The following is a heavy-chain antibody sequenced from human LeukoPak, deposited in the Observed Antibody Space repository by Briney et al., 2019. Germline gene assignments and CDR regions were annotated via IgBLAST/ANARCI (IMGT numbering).Heavy chain of an antibody. CDR3: ARYCSSTSCYSTFDY. V-gene: IGHV4-39*01. CDR1: GGSISSSSYY. Sequence: SETLSLTCTVSGGSISSSSYYWGWIRQPPGRGLEWIGSIYYSGSTYCNPSLKSRVTISVDTSKNQFSLKLSSVTAADTAVYYCARYCSSTSCYSTFDYWGQGTLVTVSS. J-gene: IGHJ4*02. CDR2: IYYSGST. D-gene: IGHD2-2*01.